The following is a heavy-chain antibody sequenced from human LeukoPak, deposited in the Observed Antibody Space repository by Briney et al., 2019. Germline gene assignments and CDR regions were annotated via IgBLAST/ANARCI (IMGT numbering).Heavy chain of an antibody. CDR3: ARGIPLWFGGSSRVDY. D-gene: IGHD3-10*01. Sequence: ASVRVSCKASGYTFTSYDINWVRQATGQGLEWMGWMNPNSGNTGHAQKFQGRVTMTRNTSISTAYMELSSLRSEDTAVYYCARGIPLWFGGSSRVDYWGQGTLVTVSS. V-gene: IGHV1-8*01. CDR1: GYTFTSYD. J-gene: IGHJ4*02. CDR2: MNPNSGNT.